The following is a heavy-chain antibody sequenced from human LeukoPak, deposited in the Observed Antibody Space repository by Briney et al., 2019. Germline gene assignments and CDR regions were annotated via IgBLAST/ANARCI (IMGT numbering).Heavy chain of an antibody. Sequence: GGSLRPSCAASGFTFRTYGMHWGRQAPGKGLGWVAVIYYDGSHKYYADSVKGRFTISRDNSKSTLYLEMNSLRAEDTAVYYCARDSGGGRIGVCDYWSQGVLVTVSS. V-gene: IGHV3-33*01. J-gene: IGHJ4*02. CDR3: ARDSGGGRIGVCDY. CDR2: IYYDGSHK. D-gene: IGHD3-16*01. CDR1: GFTFRTYG.